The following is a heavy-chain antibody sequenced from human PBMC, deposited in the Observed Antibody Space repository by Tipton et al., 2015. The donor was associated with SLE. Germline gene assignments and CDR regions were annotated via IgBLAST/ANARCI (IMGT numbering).Heavy chain of an antibody. J-gene: IGHJ3*02. CDR1: GYSISSGYY. V-gene: IGHV4-38-2*02. Sequence: TLSLTCTVSGYSISSGYYWGWIRQPPGKGLEWIGSIYHSGSTYYNPSLKSRVTISVDTSKNQFSPKLSSVTAADTAVYYCARVKNYDFWSGWAAFDIWGQGTMVTVSS. CDR2: IYHSGST. CDR3: ARVKNYDFWSGWAAFDI. D-gene: IGHD3-3*01.